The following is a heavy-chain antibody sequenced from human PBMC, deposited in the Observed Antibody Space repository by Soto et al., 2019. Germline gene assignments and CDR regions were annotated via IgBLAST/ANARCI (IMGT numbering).Heavy chain of an antibody. CDR3: AKDKSSGSSGYYYYMDV. D-gene: IGHD6-19*01. Sequence: EVQLVESGGGLVQPGRSLRLSCAASGFTFDDYATHWVRQAPGKGLEWVSGISWNSGSIGYADSVKGRFTISRDNAKNSLYLQMNSLRAEDTALYYCAKDKSSGSSGYYYYMDVWGKGTTVTVSS. J-gene: IGHJ6*03. CDR2: ISWNSGSI. V-gene: IGHV3-9*01. CDR1: GFTFDDYA.